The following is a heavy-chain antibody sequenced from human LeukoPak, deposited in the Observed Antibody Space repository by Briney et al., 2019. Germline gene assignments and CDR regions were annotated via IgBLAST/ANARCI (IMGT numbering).Heavy chain of an antibody. D-gene: IGHD3-10*01. Sequence: GSSLRLSCAASGFIFSRNVMHWVRQAPGKGLEWVALISYDGNNNFYADSVKGRFTISRDNSRNTLYLEMNSLRGEDAAVYSCARGGIPTGPYYYFYYMDAWGKGTAVAVSS. V-gene: IGHV3-30*01. J-gene: IGHJ6*03. CDR3: ARGGIPTGPYYYFYYMDA. CDR2: ISYDGNNN. CDR1: GFIFSRNV.